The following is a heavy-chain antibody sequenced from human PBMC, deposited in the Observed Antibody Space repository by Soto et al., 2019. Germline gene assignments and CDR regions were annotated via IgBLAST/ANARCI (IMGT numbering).Heavy chain of an antibody. V-gene: IGHV4-59*01. J-gene: IGHJ3*02. CDR1: GGSISSYY. CDR3: ARVVGAFDI. CDR2: IYYSGST. Sequence: SETLSLTCTVSGGSISSYYWSWIRQPPGKGLEWIGYIYYSGSTNYNPSLKSRVTISVDTSKNQFSLRLSSVTAADTAVYYCARVVGAFDIWGQGTMVTVSS. D-gene: IGHD2-2*01.